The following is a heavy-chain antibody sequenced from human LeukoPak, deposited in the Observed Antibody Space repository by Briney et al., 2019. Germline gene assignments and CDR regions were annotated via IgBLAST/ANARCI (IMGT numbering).Heavy chain of an antibody. CDR2: IWYDGSNK. V-gene: IGHV3-33*01. D-gene: IGHD3-22*01. J-gene: IGHJ4*02. Sequence: GGSLRLSCAASGFTFSSYGMHWVRQAPGKGLEWVAVIWYDGSNKYYADSVKGRFTISRDNSKNTLYLQMNSLRAEDTAVYYCARASYYDSSGYYLSDYWGQGTLVTVSS. CDR1: GFTFSSYG. CDR3: ARASYYDSSGYYLSDY.